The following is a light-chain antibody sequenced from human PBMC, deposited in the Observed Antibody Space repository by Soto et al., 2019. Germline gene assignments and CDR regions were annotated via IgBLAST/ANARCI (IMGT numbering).Light chain of an antibody. CDR3: QYYNNWPPYRT. V-gene: IGKV3-15*01. J-gene: IGKJ1*01. Sequence: EIVMTQSPATLSVSPGERATLSCRASQSVSSNLAWYQQKPGQAPRLRIYGACTRATGIQARFSGSGSGTEFTLTISSPQSEDFAIYFCQYYNNWPPYRTFGQGTKVEIK. CDR1: QSVSSN. CDR2: GAC.